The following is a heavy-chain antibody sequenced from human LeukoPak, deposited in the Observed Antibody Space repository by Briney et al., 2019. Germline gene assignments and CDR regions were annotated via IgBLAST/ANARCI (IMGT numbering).Heavy chain of an antibody. CDR2: IWCGGSNE. J-gene: IGHJ3*02. D-gene: IGHD3-10*01. CDR1: GFTFSSYG. Sequence: PGGSERLSCAASGFTFSSYGMHWVPQAPGRGREGGAVIWCGGSNEFYVDTVKGRFTSSRDNYKNTLYLQMNRLRAEDTAVYYFARSQFTMVRGVITDNRAFDIWGQGTMVTVSS. V-gene: IGHV3-33*01. CDR3: ARSQFTMVRGVITDNRAFDI.